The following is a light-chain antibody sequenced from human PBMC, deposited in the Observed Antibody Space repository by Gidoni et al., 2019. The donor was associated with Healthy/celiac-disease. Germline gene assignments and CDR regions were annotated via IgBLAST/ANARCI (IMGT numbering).Light chain of an antibody. CDR3: KQYNNWPPTWT. V-gene: IGKV3-15*01. CDR1: QSVSSN. J-gene: IGKJ1*01. Sequence: EIVMTQSPATLSVSPGERATLSGRASQSVSSNLAWYQQKPGQAPRLLIYGASTRATGIPARFSGSGSGTEFTLTISSLQSEDFAVYYCKQYNNWPPTWTFGQGTKVEIK. CDR2: GAS.